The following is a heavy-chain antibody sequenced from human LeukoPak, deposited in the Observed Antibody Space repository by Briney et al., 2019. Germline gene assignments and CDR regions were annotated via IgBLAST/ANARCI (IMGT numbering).Heavy chain of an antibody. CDR3: ARDGRYYDSSGYYSPSSGYYYYYMDV. Sequence: ASVKVSCKASGHSFTSYYMQWVRQAPGQGLEWMGIVNHSGGSTSYAQKFQGRVTMTRDMSTSTVYMELSSLRSEDTAVYYCARDGRYYDSSGYYSPSSGYYYYYMDVWGKGTTVTVSS. CDR2: VNHSGGST. D-gene: IGHD3-22*01. V-gene: IGHV1-46*01. J-gene: IGHJ6*03. CDR1: GHSFTSYY.